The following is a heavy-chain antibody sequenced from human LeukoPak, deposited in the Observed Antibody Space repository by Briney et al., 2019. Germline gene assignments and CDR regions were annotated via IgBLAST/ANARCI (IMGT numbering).Heavy chain of an antibody. J-gene: IGHJ4*02. CDR3: ARLGWELPTLDY. CDR2: INHSGST. CDR1: GGSFSGYY. D-gene: IGHD1-26*01. Sequence: SETLSLTCAVYGGSFSGYYWSWIRQPPGKGLEWIGKINHSGSTNYNPSLKSRVTISVDTSKNQFSLKLSSVTAADTAVYYCARLGWELPTLDYWGQGTLVTVSS. V-gene: IGHV4-34*01.